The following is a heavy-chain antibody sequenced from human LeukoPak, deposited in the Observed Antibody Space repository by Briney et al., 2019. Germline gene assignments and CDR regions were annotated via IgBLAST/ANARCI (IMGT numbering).Heavy chain of an antibody. J-gene: IGHJ4*02. CDR1: TFTFSNAW. V-gene: IGHV3-15*01. CDR3: STGLTIFSTNSCDY. Sequence: GGSLRLSCAASTFTFSNAWMSWVRQAPGKGPEFVGSIKNKADGGTTDYAAPVKARFTISRDDSKTAPYPQLNSLKTADTAVSYCSTGLTIFSTNSCDYWGQGTLVTVSS. CDR2: IKNKADGGTT. D-gene: IGHD3-3*01.